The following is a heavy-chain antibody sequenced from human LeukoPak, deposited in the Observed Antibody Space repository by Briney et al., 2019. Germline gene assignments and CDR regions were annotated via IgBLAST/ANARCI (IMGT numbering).Heavy chain of an antibody. Sequence: PSETLSLTCSVSGASMNTHYWGWVRQTPWNQLECLGNIHDDGGLGRTKFSPSLTSRLTMSIVTSERHFSLTLSSVTAADTAVYYCVRHTYGVGSEYWGHGILVTVTS. J-gene: IGHJ4*01. V-gene: IGHV4-59*11. CDR1: GASMNTHY. D-gene: IGHD3-3*01. CDR2: IHDDGGLGRT. CDR3: VRHTYGVGSEY.